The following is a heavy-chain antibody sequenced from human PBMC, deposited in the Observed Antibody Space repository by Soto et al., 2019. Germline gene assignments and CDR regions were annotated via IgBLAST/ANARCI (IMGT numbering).Heavy chain of an antibody. J-gene: IGHJ4*02. V-gene: IGHV4-31*03. Sequence: PSETLSLTCTVSGDSIRRGAYWGWIRQPPGKGLEWIGYIFYRGTTFYNPSLRSRVTISQDTSKNQFSLNLSAVTAADTAIYFCAGIVVEEAAQFDHWGQGTLVTVS. CDR3: AGIVVEEAAQFDH. CDR2: IFYRGTT. CDR1: GDSIRRGAY. D-gene: IGHD2-15*01.